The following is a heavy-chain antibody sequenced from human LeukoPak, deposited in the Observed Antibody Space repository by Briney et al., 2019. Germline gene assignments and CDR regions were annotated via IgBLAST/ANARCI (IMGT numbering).Heavy chain of an antibody. D-gene: IGHD3-22*01. J-gene: IGHJ4*02. CDR3: ASAGHDGIGYKVC. CDR2: IYHRGSA. CDR1: GGSISSSNW. V-gene: IGHV4-4*02. Sequence: SETLSLTCAVSGGSISSSNWWRWVRQPPGKGLEWIGEIYHRGSANYNPSLKIRVTISVDKSKNQFSLRLSSVTAADTAVYYCASAGHDGIGYKVCWGQGTLVTVSS.